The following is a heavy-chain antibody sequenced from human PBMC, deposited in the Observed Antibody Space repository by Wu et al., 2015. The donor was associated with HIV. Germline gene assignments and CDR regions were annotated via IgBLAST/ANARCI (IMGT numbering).Heavy chain of an antibody. CDR2: ISTQSGTT. CDR3: ARSSILRGEXFDS. CDR1: GYSFSRNA. Sequence: QVQLVQSGTEVKKPGASVKVSCQTSGYSFSRNAINWVRQAPGQGLDWLGWISTQSGTTSYPQKFKGRVTLTIDRSTTTVYMDLKNLRSDDTAVYFCARSSILRGEXFDSWGQGTLVTVSS. J-gene: IGHJ4*02. V-gene: IGHV1-18*01. D-gene: IGHD3-10*01.